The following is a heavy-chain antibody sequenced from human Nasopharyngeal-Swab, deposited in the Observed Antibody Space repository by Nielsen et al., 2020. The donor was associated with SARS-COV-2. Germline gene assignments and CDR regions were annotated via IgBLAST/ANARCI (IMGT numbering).Heavy chain of an antibody. Sequence: WIRQPPGKGLEWVGFIRSKAYGGTTEYAASVKGRFTIPRDDSKSIAYLQMNSLKTEDTAVYYCTRGIVGATSNWFDPWGQGTLVTVSS. J-gene: IGHJ5*02. V-gene: IGHV3-49*02. CDR3: TRGIVGATSNWFDP. D-gene: IGHD1-26*01. CDR2: IRSKAYGGTT.